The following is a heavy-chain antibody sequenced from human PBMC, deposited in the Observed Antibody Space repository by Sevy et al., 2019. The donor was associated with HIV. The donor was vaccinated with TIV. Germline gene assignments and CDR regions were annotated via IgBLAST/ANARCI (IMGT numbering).Heavy chain of an antibody. J-gene: IGHJ4*02. CDR1: GFTFTTYW. D-gene: IGHD3-16*01. CDR2: IKQDGSEK. V-gene: IGHV3-7*01. Sequence: GESLKISCAASGFTFTTYWMTWVRQAPGKGLEWVANIKQDGSEKYYVDSVKGRFTISRDNAKNSVYLQMNSLRVEDTAVYYCERGLYNALDRGQGTLVTVSS. CDR3: ERGLYNALD.